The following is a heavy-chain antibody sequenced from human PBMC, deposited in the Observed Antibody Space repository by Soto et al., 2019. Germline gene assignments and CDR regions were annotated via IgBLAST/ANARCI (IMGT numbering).Heavy chain of an antibody. CDR2: MNPGSGDT. J-gene: IGHJ5*02. CDR1: GYSFTNND. V-gene: IGHV1-8*01. CDR3: ARMETFGSLNWFDP. Sequence: ASVKVSCTASGYSFTNNDVSLLLQATGQGLEWMGWMNPGSGDTGYAQKFQGRVTMTRDISIATAYMELSSLRSDDTAIYYCARMETFGSLNWFDPWGQGTLVTVSS. D-gene: IGHD3-16*01.